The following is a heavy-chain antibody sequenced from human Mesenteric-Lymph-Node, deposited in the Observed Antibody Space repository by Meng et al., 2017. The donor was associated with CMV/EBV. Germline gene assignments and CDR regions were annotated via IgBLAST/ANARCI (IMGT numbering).Heavy chain of an antibody. V-gene: IGHV1-8*01. CDR3: ARKGGKGTLYYYYGMDV. Sequence: ASVKVSCKASGYTFTSYDINWVRQATGQGLEWMGWMNPNSGNTGYAQKFQGRVTMTRNTSISTAYMELSSLRSEDTAVYYCARKGGKGTLYYYYGMDVWGQGTTVTVSS. J-gene: IGHJ6*02. CDR1: GYTFTSYD. D-gene: IGHD1-1*01. CDR2: MNPNSGNT.